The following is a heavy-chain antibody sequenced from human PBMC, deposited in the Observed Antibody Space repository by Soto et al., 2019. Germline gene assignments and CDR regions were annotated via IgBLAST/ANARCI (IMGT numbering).Heavy chain of an antibody. V-gene: IGHV4-31*03. J-gene: IGHJ4*02. CDR1: GGSIGSGSYY. CDR3: ARAGYDRDGGGYYYFDY. Sequence: QVQLQESGPGLVKPSQTLSLTCTVSGGSIGSGSYYWSWIRQHPGKGLEWIGYITYSGSTFYIPSLNIRVTTSIATSTNQFSLKLSSVTAADTAVYYCARAGYDRDGGGYYYFDYWGQGTLVTVSS. D-gene: IGHD3-22*01. CDR2: ITYSGST.